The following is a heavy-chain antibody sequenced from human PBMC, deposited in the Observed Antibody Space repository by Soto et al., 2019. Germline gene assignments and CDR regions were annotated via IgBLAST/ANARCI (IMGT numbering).Heavy chain of an antibody. CDR3: ERPALEYYYDNNGYSSDY. CDR2: IIPVFGTA. J-gene: IGHJ4*02. CDR1: GGTFSTYV. D-gene: IGHD3-22*01. V-gene: IGHV1-69*12. Sequence: QVQLVQSGAEVKKPGSSVKVSCKASGGTFSTYVISWVRQAPGQGLAWMGGIIPVFGTAYYAQKFQGRVTITADESTSTAYMELSRLRSEDTAVYYCERPALEYYYDNNGYSSDYWGQGTLVTVSS.